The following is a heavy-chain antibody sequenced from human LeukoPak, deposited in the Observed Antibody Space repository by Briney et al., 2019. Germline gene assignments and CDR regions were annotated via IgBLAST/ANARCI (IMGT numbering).Heavy chain of an antibody. CDR3: APYYDFWSGYYEREVWFDP. J-gene: IGHJ5*02. CDR2: IIPIFGTA. D-gene: IGHD3-3*01. Sequence: SVKVSCKASGGTFSSYAISWVRQAPGQGLEWMGGIIPIFGTANYAQKFQGRVTITADESTSTAHMELSSLRSEGTAVYYCAPYYDFWSGYYEREVWFDPWGQGTLVTVSS. V-gene: IGHV1-69*01. CDR1: GGTFSSYA.